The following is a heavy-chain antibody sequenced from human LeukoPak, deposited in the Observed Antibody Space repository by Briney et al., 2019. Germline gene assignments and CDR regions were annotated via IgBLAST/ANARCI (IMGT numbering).Heavy chain of an antibody. D-gene: IGHD6-13*01. V-gene: IGHV3-64D*06. CDR2: ISSNGGST. Sequence: GSLRLSCSASGFTFSSYAMHWVRQAPGKGLEYVSAISSNGGSTYYADSVKGRFTISRDNSKNTLYLQMSSLRAEDTAVYYCARGLITGAAGTYYYYGMDVWGQGTTVTVSS. CDR3: ARGLITGAAGTYYYYGMDV. J-gene: IGHJ6*02. CDR1: GFTFSSYA.